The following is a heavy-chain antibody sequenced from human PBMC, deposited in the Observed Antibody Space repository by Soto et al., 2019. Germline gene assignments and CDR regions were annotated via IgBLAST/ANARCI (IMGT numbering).Heavy chain of an antibody. D-gene: IGHD6-25*01. Sequence: QVQLVQSGAEVKKPGASVKVSCKASGYTFTSYGISWVRQAPGQGLEWMGWISAYNGNTNYAQKLQGRVTMTADTSTSLAYMELRSLRFDDTAMYYFERDPVRRISARAFDIWGQGTMVTVSS. CDR1: GYTFTSYG. CDR3: ERDPVRRISARAFDI. CDR2: ISAYNGNT. J-gene: IGHJ3*02. V-gene: IGHV1-18*01.